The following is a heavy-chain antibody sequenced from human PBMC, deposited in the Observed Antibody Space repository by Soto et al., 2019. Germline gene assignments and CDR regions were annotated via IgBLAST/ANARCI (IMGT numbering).Heavy chain of an antibody. CDR2: ISSSSSYI. Sequence: PGGSLRRSCAACGFTVSSYSMNWVRQAPGKGLEWVSSISSSSSYIYYADSVKGRFTISRDNAKNSLYLQMNSLRAEDTAVYYCARYEEYCSSTSCYYYYGMDVWGQGTTVTVSS. CDR3: ARYEEYCSSTSCYYYYGMDV. V-gene: IGHV3-21*01. D-gene: IGHD2-2*01. J-gene: IGHJ6*02. CDR1: GFTVSSYS.